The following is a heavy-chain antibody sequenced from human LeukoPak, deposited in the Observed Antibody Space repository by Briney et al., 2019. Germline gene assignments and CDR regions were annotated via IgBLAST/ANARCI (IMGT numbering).Heavy chain of an antibody. V-gene: IGHV4-4*07. CDR3: VTETTRAPYYNSDV. CDR2: ISSSGSA. CDR1: GGSLSSYY. Sequence: SETLSLTCNVSGGSLSSYYWNWIRQPAGKGLEWIGRISSSGSANYNPSLKSRVTLSVDTSKKQLSLALNSVTAADTDVFCFVTETTRAPYYNSDVRGTRDPG. D-gene: IGHD1-1*01. J-gene: IGHJ6*03.